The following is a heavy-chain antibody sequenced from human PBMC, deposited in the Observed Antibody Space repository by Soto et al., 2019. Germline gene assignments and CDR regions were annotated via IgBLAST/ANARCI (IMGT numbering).Heavy chain of an antibody. J-gene: IGHJ4*02. CDR3: ARGLSLAAFDY. CDR1: GYTFTGYY. V-gene: IGHV1-2*04. Sequence: ASVKVSCKASGYTFTGYYMHWVRQAPGQGLEWMGWINPNSGGTNYAQKFQGWVTMTRDTSISTVYMELSSLRSEDTAVYYCARGLSLAAFDYWGQGTLVTVSS. D-gene: IGHD6-6*01. CDR2: INPNSGGT.